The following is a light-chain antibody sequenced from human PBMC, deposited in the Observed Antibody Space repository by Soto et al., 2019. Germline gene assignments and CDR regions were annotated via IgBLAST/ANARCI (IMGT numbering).Light chain of an antibody. CDR3: LQYGVPLWT. Sequence: EIALTQSPGTQSLSPGERATLSCRASQSVTANYLAWYQQRPGQAPRLLIYAASIGATGVPDRFSGSGSGTDFTLTISRLEPEDFAVYYCLQYGVPLWTFGQGTTVEIK. J-gene: IGKJ1*01. V-gene: IGKV3-20*01. CDR2: AAS. CDR1: QSVTANY.